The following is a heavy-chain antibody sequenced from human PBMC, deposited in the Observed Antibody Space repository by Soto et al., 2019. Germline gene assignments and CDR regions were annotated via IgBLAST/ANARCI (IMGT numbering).Heavy chain of an antibody. CDR2: IYYSGST. V-gene: IGHV4-39*01. D-gene: IGHD3-10*01. Sequence: SETLSLTCTVSGGSISSSSYYWGWIRQPPGKGLEWIGSIYYSGSTYYNPSLKSRVTISVDTSKNQFSLKLSSVTAADTAVYYCARRGSESYPDSWGQGTLVTVSS. CDR3: ARRGSESYPDS. CDR1: GGSISSSSYY. J-gene: IGHJ4*02.